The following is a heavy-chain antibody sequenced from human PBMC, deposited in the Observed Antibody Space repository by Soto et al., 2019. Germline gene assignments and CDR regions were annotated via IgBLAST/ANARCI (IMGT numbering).Heavy chain of an antibody. V-gene: IGHV3-33*01. CDR3: ARDAYCGGDCSAGNYYYGMDV. D-gene: IGHD2-21*02. CDR2: IWYDGSNK. J-gene: IGHJ6*02. Sequence: GGSLRLSCAASGSTFSSYGMHWVRQAPGKGLEWVAVIWYDGSNKYYADSVKGRFTISRDNSKNTLYLQMNSLRAEDTAVYYCARDAYCGGDCSAGNYYYGMDVWGQGTTVTVSS. CDR1: GSTFSSYG.